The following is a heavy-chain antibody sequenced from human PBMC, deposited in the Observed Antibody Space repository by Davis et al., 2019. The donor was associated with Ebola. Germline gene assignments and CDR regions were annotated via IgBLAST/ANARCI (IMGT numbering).Heavy chain of an antibody. Sequence: GESLKISCAASGFTFSSYAMHWVRQAPGKGLEWVSVISGSGGSTDYADSVKGRFTISRDNSRNTLYLQMNSLRAEDTAVYYCAKRGLGPNRPFDYWGQGTLVTVSS. CDR1: GFTFSSYA. V-gene: IGHV3-23*01. J-gene: IGHJ4*02. D-gene: IGHD1-26*01. CDR3: AKRGLGPNRPFDY. CDR2: ISGSGGST.